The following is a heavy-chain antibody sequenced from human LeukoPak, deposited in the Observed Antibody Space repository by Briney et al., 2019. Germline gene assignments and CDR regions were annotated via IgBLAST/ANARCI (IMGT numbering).Heavy chain of an antibody. CDR1: GFTFSSYA. Sequence: GGSLRPSCAASGFTFSSYAMSWVRQAPGKGLEWVSAISGSGGSTYYADSVKGRFTISRDNSKNTLYLQMNSLRAEDTAVYYCAKRGYDSSAYPDYWGQGTLVTVSS. CDR3: AKRGYDSSAYPDY. D-gene: IGHD3-22*01. V-gene: IGHV3-23*01. J-gene: IGHJ4*02. CDR2: ISGSGGST.